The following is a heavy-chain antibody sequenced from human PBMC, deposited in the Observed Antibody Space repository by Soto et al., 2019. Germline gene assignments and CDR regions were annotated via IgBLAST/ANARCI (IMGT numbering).Heavy chain of an antibody. Sequence: EVQLLESGGGLVQPGGSLRLSCAASGFTFSSYAMSWVRQAPGKGLEWVSAISGSGGSTYYADSVKGRFTISRDNSKNTLYLQMNSLRAKDTAVYYCAKDRHWGLQSFNWFDPWGQGTLVTVSS. CDR1: GFTFSSYA. D-gene: IGHD4-4*01. CDR3: AKDRHWGLQSFNWFDP. V-gene: IGHV3-23*01. CDR2: ISGSGGST. J-gene: IGHJ5*02.